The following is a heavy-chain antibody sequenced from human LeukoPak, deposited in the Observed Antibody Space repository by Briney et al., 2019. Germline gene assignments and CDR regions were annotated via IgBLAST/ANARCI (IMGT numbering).Heavy chain of an antibody. CDR1: GFTFSSYG. CDR2: ISGSGGST. V-gene: IGHV3-23*01. D-gene: IGHD6-19*01. J-gene: IGHJ4*02. CDR3: AKAPQWAPGGYYFDY. Sequence: GGSLRLSCAASGFTFSSYGMSWVRQAPGKGLEWVSAISGSGGSTYYADSVKGRFTISRDNSKNTLYLQMNSLRAEDTAVYYCAKAPQWAPGGYYFDYWGQGTLVTVSS.